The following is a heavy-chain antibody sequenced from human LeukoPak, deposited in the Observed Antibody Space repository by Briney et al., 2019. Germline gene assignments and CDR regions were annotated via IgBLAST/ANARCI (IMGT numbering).Heavy chain of an antibody. V-gene: IGHV5-51*01. J-gene: IGHJ6*03. CDR2: IYPGDSDT. CDR3: ARHTLERRYNWNENYYYYMDV. Sequence: GESLKISCKGSGYSFTSYWIGWVPPMPGKGLEWMGIIYPGDSDTRYNPSFQGQVTISADKSISTAYLQWSSLKASDTAMYYCARHTLERRYNWNENYYYYMDVWGKGTTVTVSS. CDR1: GYSFTSYW. D-gene: IGHD1-1*01.